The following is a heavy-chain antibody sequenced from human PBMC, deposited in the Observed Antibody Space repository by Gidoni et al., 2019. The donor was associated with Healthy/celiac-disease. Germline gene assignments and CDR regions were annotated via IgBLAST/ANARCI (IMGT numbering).Heavy chain of an antibody. V-gene: IGHV1-69*01. Sequence: QVQLVQSGDEVKKPGSSVKVSCTASEGTFSSYAISWVRQAPGQGLEWMGGIIPIFGAANYAQKCQGRVTITADESTSTAYMELSSLRSEDTAVYYCATIQGEMATNDYWGQGTLVTVSS. CDR3: ATIQGEMATNDY. J-gene: IGHJ4*02. D-gene: IGHD5-12*01. CDR1: EGTFSSYA. CDR2: IIPIFGAA.